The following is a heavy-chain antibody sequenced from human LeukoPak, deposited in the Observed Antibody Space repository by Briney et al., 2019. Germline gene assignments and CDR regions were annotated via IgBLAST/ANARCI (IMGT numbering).Heavy chain of an antibody. CDR1: GGSISSSSYY. Sequence: SETLSLTCTVSGGSISSSSYYWGWIRQPPGKGLEWIGRIYYSGSTYYNPSLKSRGTISVDTYKNQFSVKLSSVTAADTAVYYCARLFGGNSHGDYWGQGTLVTVSS. CDR3: ARLFGGNSHGDY. V-gene: IGHV4-39*01. CDR2: IYYSGST. J-gene: IGHJ4*02. D-gene: IGHD4-23*01.